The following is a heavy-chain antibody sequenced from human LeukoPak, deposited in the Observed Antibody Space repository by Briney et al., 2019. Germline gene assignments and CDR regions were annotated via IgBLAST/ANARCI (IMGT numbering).Heavy chain of an antibody. V-gene: IGHV3-30*18. CDR1: GFTFSSYG. D-gene: IGHD6-13*01. CDR2: ISYDGSNK. Sequence: GGSLRLSCAASGFTFSSYGMHWVRQAPGKGLEWVAVISYDGSNKYYADSVKGRFTISRDNSKNTLYLQMNSLRAEATAVYYCAKEGGEEQLVLGYWGQGTLVTVSS. J-gene: IGHJ4*02. CDR3: AKEGGEEQLVLGY.